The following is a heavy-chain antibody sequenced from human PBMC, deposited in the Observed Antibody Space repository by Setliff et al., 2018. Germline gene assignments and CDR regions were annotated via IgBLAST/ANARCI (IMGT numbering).Heavy chain of an antibody. CDR3: ARGATIENFDY. Sequence: PSETLSLTRTVTGGSISSYYWSWIRQPPGKGLEWIGYIYYSGSTNYNPSLKSRVTISVDTSKNQFSLKLSSVTAADTAVYYCARGATIENFDYWGQGTLVTVSS. CDR1: GGSISSYY. CDR2: IYYSGST. J-gene: IGHJ4*02. V-gene: IGHV4-59*01.